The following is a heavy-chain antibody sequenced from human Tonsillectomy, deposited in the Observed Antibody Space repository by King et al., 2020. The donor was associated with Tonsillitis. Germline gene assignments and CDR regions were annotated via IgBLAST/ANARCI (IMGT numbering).Heavy chain of an antibody. V-gene: IGHV3-11*06. CDR2: LSNSTTFT. CDR3: ARGRRPTTWYFDL. Sequence: VQLVESGGGLVKPGGSLRLSCAASEFTFSDYFMNWIRQAPGKGLEWVSYLSNSTTFTSYADYVKGRFTISRDNARNSLFLQMNNLRAEDTAVYYCARGRRPTTWYFDLWGRGTLVTVSS. CDR1: EFTFSDYF. D-gene: IGHD4-11*01. J-gene: IGHJ2*01.